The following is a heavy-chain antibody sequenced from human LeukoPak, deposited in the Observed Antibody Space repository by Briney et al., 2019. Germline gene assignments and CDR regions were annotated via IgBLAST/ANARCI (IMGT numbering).Heavy chain of an antibody. J-gene: IGHJ4*02. V-gene: IGHV4-39*01. CDR3: ARHDVTIFGVVSATHFDY. CDR2: IYYSGGT. D-gene: IGHD3-3*01. Sequence: SETLSLTCTVSGGSISSSSYYWGWIRQPPWKGLEWIGSIYYSGGTYYNPSLKSRVTISVDTSKNQFSLKLNSVTAADTAVYYCARHDVTIFGVVSATHFDYWGQGTLVTVSS. CDR1: GGSISSSSYY.